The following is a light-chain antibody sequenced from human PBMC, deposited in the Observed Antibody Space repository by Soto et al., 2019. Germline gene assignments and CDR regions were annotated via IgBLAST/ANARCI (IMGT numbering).Light chain of an antibody. J-gene: IGKJ2*01. CDR2: GAS. V-gene: IGKV3-20*01. CDR3: QQYGSLYT. CDR1: QIVYNNH. Sequence: EIVLTQSPGTLSLSPGERATLSCRASQIVYNNHLAWYQQKRGQAPRLLIYGASTRATDIPLRFSGSGSGTDFTLTISRLEPEDFAVYYCQQYGSLYTFGQGTKLEIK.